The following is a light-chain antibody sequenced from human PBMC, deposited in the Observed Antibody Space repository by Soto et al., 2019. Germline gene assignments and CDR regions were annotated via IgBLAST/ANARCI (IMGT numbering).Light chain of an antibody. CDR1: QSVSSY. CDR3: QQYITSRRT. CDR2: GAS. V-gene: IGKV3-20*01. Sequence: EIVLTQSPATLSLSPGERATLSCRASQSVSSYLAWYQQKPGQAPRLLIYGASSRAAGIPDRFSGSGSGTAFNLTINRRAPQDFAVYYCQQYITSRRTAGPGTKLDSK. J-gene: IGKJ1*01.